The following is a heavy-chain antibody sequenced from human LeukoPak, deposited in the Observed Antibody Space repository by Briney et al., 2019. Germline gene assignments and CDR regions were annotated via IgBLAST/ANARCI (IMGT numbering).Heavy chain of an antibody. D-gene: IGHD2-15*01. CDR3: ARLIYCSGGNCNLGYFDY. J-gene: IGHJ4*02. CDR2: IHHSGST. CDR1: GGSISSYY. V-gene: IGHV4-38-2*02. Sequence: PSETLSLTCTVSGGSISSYYWGWIRQPPGKGLEWIGSIHHSGSTYYNPSLKSRVTISVDTSKDLFSLNMSSVTAADTAVYYCARLIYCSGGNCNLGYFDYWGQGTLVTVSS.